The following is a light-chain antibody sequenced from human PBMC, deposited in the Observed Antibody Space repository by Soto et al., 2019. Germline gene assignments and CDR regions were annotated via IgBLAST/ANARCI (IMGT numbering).Light chain of an antibody. J-gene: IGLJ1*01. CDR3: SSYTSSITYV. Sequence: QSALTQPASVSGSPGQSITISCTGTSSDVGGYNFVSWYQQHPGKAPKLMIFEVSHRPSGVSDRFSGSKSGNTASLTISGLQAEDEAEYYCSSYTSSITYVFGTGTKVTVL. CDR1: SSDVGGYNF. CDR2: EVS. V-gene: IGLV2-14*03.